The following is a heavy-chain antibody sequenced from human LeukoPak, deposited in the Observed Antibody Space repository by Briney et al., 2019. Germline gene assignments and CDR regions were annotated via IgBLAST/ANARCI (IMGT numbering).Heavy chain of an antibody. CDR1: GFTFSSYS. Sequence: GGSLRLSCAASGFTFSSYSMNWVRQAPGKGLEWVSYISSSSSTIYYADSVKGRFTISRDNAKNSLYLQMNSLRAEDTALYYCATYGSGSYAYWGQGTLVTVSS. J-gene: IGHJ4*02. V-gene: IGHV3-48*01. CDR3: ATYGSGSYAY. CDR2: ISSSSSTI. D-gene: IGHD3-10*01.